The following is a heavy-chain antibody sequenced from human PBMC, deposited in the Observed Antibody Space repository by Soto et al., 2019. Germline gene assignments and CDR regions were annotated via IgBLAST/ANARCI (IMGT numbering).Heavy chain of an antibody. D-gene: IGHD5-18*01. Sequence: PWETLSLTCSFSAVSISRYYWGWVRQLPGERLEWIAYVSYSVGASYNPYLKSRVTISLDTSKSQIALRLMYVTAADTAMYYCVAYIESRAMESFEYWGHGALVTVSS. V-gene: IGHV4-59*01. CDR2: VSYSVGA. CDR3: VAYIESRAMESFEY. J-gene: IGHJ4*01. CDR1: AVSISRYY.